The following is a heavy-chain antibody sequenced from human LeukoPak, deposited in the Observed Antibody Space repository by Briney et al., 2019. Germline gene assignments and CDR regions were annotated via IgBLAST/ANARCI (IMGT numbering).Heavy chain of an antibody. J-gene: IGHJ4*02. Sequence: ASVKVSCKASGGTFSSYAISWVRQAPGQGLEWMGRIIPILGTANYAQKLQGRVTITTDESTTTAYMELSSLRSEDTAVYYCAREDYDILTGYYKGFDYWGQGTLVTVSS. CDR2: IIPILGTA. CDR1: GGTFSSYA. D-gene: IGHD3-9*01. CDR3: AREDYDILTGYYKGFDY. V-gene: IGHV1-69*11.